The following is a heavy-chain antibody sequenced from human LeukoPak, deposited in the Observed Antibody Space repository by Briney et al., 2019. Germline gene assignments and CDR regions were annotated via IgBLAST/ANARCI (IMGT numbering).Heavy chain of an antibody. CDR2: ISSSSSNT. CDR3: ARDQQAIPYAFDI. Sequence: GGSLSLSCAASGFSFSSYSMNWVRQAPGKGLEWVSYISSSSSNTNYADSVKGRFTTSRDNAKNSLYLQMNSLRAEDTAVYYCARDQQAIPYAFDIWGQGTMVTVSS. J-gene: IGHJ3*02. V-gene: IGHV3-48*01. CDR1: GFSFSSYS. D-gene: IGHD2-2*01.